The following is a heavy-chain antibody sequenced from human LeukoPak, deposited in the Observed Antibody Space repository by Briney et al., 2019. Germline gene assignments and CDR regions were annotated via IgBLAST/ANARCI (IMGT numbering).Heavy chain of an antibody. CDR1: GFTFSDYY. J-gene: IGHJ3*02. Sequence: PGGSLRLSCAASGFTFSDYYMNWIRQAPGKGLEWVSYISSSGSTIYYADSVKGRFTISRDNAKNSLYLQMNSLRAEDTAVYYCAKDQGGRVIPPFDAFDIWGQGTMVTVSS. CDR2: ISSSGSTI. D-gene: IGHD2-15*01. V-gene: IGHV3-11*01. CDR3: AKDQGGRVIPPFDAFDI.